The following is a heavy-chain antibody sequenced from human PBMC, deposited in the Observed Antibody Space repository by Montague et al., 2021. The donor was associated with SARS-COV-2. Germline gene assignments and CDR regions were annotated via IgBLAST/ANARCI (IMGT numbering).Heavy chain of an antibody. D-gene: IGHD2-21*01. CDR1: GFTFSRHE. CDR2: ITSDGGII. J-gene: IGHJ6*02. V-gene: IGHV3-48*03. CDR3: ATLARRLFDHGMDV. Sequence: SLRLSCAASGFTFSRHEVNWVRQAPGKGLEWVSYITSDGGIIYYADFVEGRFTISRDNAKNSLYLHMNSLRVGDTAVYYCATLARRLFDHGMDVWGQGTTVTVSS.